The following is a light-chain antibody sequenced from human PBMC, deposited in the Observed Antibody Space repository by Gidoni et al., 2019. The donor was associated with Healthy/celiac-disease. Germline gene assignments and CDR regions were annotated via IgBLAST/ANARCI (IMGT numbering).Light chain of an antibody. Sequence: SVLTHPRSASGHPGQRGTISCSGSSSDIGSTTVNWYQQRPGPAPKLLLHSNNQRRSAVPARFSGSTSGPSAALAIIGLQSEDEADYYCAAWYDSLNVVFGGGTKLTVL. CDR3: AAWYDSLNVV. CDR2: SNN. CDR1: SSDIGSTT. J-gene: IGLJ2*01. V-gene: IGLV1-44*01.